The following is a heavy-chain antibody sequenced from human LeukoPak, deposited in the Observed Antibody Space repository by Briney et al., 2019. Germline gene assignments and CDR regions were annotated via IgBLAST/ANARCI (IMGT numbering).Heavy chain of an antibody. CDR1: GFTFSSYE. D-gene: IGHD3-10*01. Sequence: GGSLRLSCAASGFTFSSYEMNWVRQAPGKGLEWVSYISSSGSTIYYADSVKGRFTISRDNAKNSLYLQMNSLRAEDTAVYYCAGSLYYYGSGSYNYWGQGTLVTVSS. CDR2: ISSSGSTI. CDR3: AGSLYYYGSGSYNY. V-gene: IGHV3-48*03. J-gene: IGHJ4*02.